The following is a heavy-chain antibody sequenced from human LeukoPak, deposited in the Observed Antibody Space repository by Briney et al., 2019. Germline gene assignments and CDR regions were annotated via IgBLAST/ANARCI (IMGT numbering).Heavy chain of an antibody. V-gene: IGHV4-39*02. CDR1: GGSISSSSYY. CDR2: IYYSGST. Sequence: PSETLSLTCTVSGGSISSSSYYWGWIRQPPGKGLEWIGSIYYSGSTYYNPSLKSRVTISVDTSKNQFSLKLSSVTAADTAVYYCAGDDYDYVWGSYRPLGYWGQGTLVTVSS. J-gene: IGHJ4*02. D-gene: IGHD3-16*02. CDR3: AGDDYDYVWGSYRPLGY.